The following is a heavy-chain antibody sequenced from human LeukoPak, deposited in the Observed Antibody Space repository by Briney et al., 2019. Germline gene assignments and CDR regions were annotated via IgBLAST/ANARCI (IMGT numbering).Heavy chain of an antibody. CDR1: GFTFSSYW. Sequence: GGSLRLSCAASGFTFSSYWMSWVRQAPGKGLEWVSVIYSGGNTAYADSVKGRFTISRDNSKNTLSLQMNSLRVEDTAVYYCARAGLDSSGQHPHDYWGQGTLVTVSS. J-gene: IGHJ4*02. CDR3: ARAGLDSSGQHPHDY. CDR2: IYSGGNT. V-gene: IGHV3-66*02. D-gene: IGHD3-22*01.